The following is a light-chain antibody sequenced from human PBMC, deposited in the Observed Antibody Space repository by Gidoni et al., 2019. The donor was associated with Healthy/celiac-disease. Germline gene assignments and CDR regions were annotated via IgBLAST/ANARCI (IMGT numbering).Light chain of an antibody. CDR1: KLGDKY. CDR3: QAWDSSTGV. CDR2: QDS. J-gene: IGLJ2*01. V-gene: IGLV3-1*01. Sequence: SYELTQPPSVSVSPGQTASITCSGDKLGDKYACWYQQKPGQSPVLVIYQDSKRPSGIPARFSGSNSGNTATLTISGTQAMDEADDYCQAWDSSTGVFGGGTKLTVL.